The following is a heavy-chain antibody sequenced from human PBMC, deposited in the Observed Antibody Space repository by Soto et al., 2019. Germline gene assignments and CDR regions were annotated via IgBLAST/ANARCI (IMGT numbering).Heavy chain of an antibody. CDR1: GGTFSSYA. V-gene: IGHV1-69*13. Sequence: ASVKVSCKASGGTFSSYAISWVRQAPGQGLEWMGGIIPIFGTANYAQKFQGRVTITADESTSTAYMELSSLRSEDTAVYYCARGGWSVNWFDPWGQGTLVTVSS. CDR2: IIPIFGTA. CDR3: ARGGWSVNWFDP. J-gene: IGHJ5*02.